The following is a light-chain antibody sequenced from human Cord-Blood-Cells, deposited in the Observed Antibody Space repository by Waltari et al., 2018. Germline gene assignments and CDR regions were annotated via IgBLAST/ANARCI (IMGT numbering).Light chain of an antibody. CDR1: SSDVGGYNY. Sequence: QSALTQPASVSGSPGQSITISCTGTSSDVGGYNYVSWYQQHPGQAPKLMIYDVSNRPKGVSSLSSRSTACNSGTPTTSALQAQEEDDYYGCSYTSCSALDVFGTGTKVTVL. V-gene: IGLV2-14*01. CDR3: CSYTSCSALDV. J-gene: IGLJ1*01. CDR2: DVS.